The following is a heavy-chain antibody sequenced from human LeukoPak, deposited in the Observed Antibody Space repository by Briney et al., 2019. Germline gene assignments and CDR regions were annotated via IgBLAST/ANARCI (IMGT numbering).Heavy chain of an antibody. V-gene: IGHV4-61*02. D-gene: IGHD1-26*01. CDR2: VYFSGST. Sequence: PSETLSVTCTVPRDSLCGGRVCGSWIRQSAGDGLEWIRRVYFSGSTNYNPSLKSRATISVDMARNQFSLKLTSVTAADTAVYYCARGPIIAGGSLFHYWGQGTLITVSS. CDR1: RDSLCGGRVC. J-gene: IGHJ4*02. CDR3: ARGPIIAGGSLFHY.